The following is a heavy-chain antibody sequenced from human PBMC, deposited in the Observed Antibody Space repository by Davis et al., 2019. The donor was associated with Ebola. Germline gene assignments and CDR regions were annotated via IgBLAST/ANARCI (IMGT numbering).Heavy chain of an antibody. J-gene: IGHJ6*03. CDR3: ARVPVEATTGVIDYYYMDV. Sequence: GGSLRLSCAASGFTFSSYATSWVRQAPGKGLEWVSAISGSGGSTYYASSVKGRFTISTDNSKNTLYMQMNRLRAEDTAVYYCARVPVEATTGVIDYYYMDVWGKGTTVTVSS. CDR2: ISGSGGST. CDR1: GFTFSSYA. D-gene: IGHD1-26*01. V-gene: IGHV3-23*01.